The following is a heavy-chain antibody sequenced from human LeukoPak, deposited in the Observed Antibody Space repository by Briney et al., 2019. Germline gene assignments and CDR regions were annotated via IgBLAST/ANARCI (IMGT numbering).Heavy chain of an antibody. J-gene: IGHJ5*02. CDR3: ARDQGMATIMRWFDP. CDR1: GYTFTSYY. CDR2: INPSGGST. Sequence: ASVKVSCKASGYTFTSYYMHWVRQAPGQGLEWMGIINPSGGSTSYAQKFQGRVTMTRDTSTSTVYMELSSLRSEDTAVYYCARDQGMATIMRWFDPWGQGTLVTVSS. D-gene: IGHD5-24*01. V-gene: IGHV1-46*01.